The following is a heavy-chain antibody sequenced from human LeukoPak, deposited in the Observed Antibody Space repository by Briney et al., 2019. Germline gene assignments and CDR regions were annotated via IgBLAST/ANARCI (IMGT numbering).Heavy chain of an antibody. V-gene: IGHV3-53*01. Sequence: GGSLRLPCAVSGFTVSTNHMSWVRQAPGKGLEGVSVIYIDSNTYYTDSVKGRFTTSRDNSKNTVFLQMNSMRAEDTAVYYCARDREVVTAKAQMDVWGKGTTVTVSS. J-gene: IGHJ6*04. CDR2: IYIDSNT. CDR3: ARDREVVTAKAQMDV. CDR1: GFTVSTNH. D-gene: IGHD2-21*02.